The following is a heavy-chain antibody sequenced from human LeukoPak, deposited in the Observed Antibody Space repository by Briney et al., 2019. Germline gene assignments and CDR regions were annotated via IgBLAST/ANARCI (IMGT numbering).Heavy chain of an antibody. J-gene: IGHJ4*02. CDR3: VKGGRGQQLVLYYFDY. Sequence: GGSLRLSCAASGFTFSSYEMNWVRQAPGKGLEWVSYISISGSTIYYADSVKGRFTISRDNAKNSLYLQMNSLRAEDTAVYYCVKGGRGQQLVLYYFDYWGQGTLVTVSS. D-gene: IGHD6-13*01. CDR1: GFTFSSYE. CDR2: ISISGSTI. V-gene: IGHV3-48*03.